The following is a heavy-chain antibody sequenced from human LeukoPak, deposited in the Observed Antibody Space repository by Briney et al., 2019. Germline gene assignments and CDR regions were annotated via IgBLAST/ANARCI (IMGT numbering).Heavy chain of an antibody. CDR1: GFTFSTFA. D-gene: IGHD2-15*01. Sequence: PGGSLRLSVEALGFTFSTFAMSWVRRAPGKGLEWVSAISGSGGSTYYADSVKGRFTISRDNSKNTLYLQMNSLRAEDTAVYYCALLDYWGQGTLVTVSS. CDR3: ALLDY. CDR2: ISGSGGST. V-gene: IGHV3-23*01. J-gene: IGHJ4*02.